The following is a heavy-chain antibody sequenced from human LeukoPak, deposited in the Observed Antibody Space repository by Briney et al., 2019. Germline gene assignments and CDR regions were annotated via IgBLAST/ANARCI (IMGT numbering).Heavy chain of an antibody. CDR2: INHSGST. CDR3: ARSRVEMATRAPSNWFDP. D-gene: IGHD5-24*01. J-gene: IGHJ5*02. Sequence: SETLSLTCAVYGGSFSGYFWSWIRQPPGKGLEWIGEINHSGSTNYNPSLKSRVTISVDTSKKQFSLKLSSVTAADTAVYYCARSRVEMATRAPSNWFDPWGQGTLVTVSS. V-gene: IGHV4-34*01. CDR1: GGSFSGYF.